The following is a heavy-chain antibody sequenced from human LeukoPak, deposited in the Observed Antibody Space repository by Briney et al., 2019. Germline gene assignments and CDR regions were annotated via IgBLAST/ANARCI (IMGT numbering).Heavy chain of an antibody. CDR3: ARDLIAAAGTQAYYYGMDV. CDR1: GGSISSYY. D-gene: IGHD6-13*01. J-gene: IGHJ6*02. V-gene: IGHV4-4*07. CDR2: IYTNGST. Sequence: SETLSLTCTVSGGSISSYYWSWIRQPPGKGLEWIGLIYTNGSTNYNPSLKSRVTMSVDMSKNQFSLKLNSVTAADTAVYYCARDLIAAAGTQAYYYGMDVWGQGTTVTVSS.